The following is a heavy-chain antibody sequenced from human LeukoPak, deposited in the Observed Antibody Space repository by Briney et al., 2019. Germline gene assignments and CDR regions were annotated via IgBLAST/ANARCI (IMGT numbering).Heavy chain of an antibody. V-gene: IGHV4-4*07. D-gene: IGHD2-2*01. CDR2: IYTSGST. CDR3: ARLYCSSTSCYHFDY. CDR1: GGSISSYY. J-gene: IGHJ4*02. Sequence: SETLSLTCTVSGGSISSYYWSWIRQPAGKGLEWIGRIYTSGSTNYNPSLKSRVTMSVDTSKNQFSLKLSSVTAADTAVYYCARLYCSSTSCYHFDYWGQGTLVTVSS.